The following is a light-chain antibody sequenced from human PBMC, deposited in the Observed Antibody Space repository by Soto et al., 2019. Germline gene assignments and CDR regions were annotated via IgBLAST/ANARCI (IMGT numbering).Light chain of an antibody. J-gene: IGLJ1*01. CDR1: SSDVGAYNF. CDR2: EVT. CDR3: SSYTTSAPYV. Sequence: QSALTQPASVSGSPGQSITISCTGTSSDVGAYNFFSWYQHHTGRAPQLIIYEVTIRPSGVSNRFSGSKSVNTASLTISGLQAEDEADYYCSSYTTSAPYVFGSGTKLTVL. V-gene: IGLV2-14*01.